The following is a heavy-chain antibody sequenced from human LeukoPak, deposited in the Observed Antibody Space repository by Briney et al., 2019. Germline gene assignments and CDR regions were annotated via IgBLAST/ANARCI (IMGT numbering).Heavy chain of an antibody. CDR1: GCTFSSRA. V-gene: IGHV3-23*01. Sequence: GGSLRLSCAASGCTFSSRAMSWVRQAPGKGLEWVSLIRGSSDVIEYADSVRGRFTISRVNSKNTVSLQLNNLRAEDTALYYCAKGQSASSTFDCWGQGTLVTVSS. CDR2: IRGSSDVI. J-gene: IGHJ4*02. CDR3: AKGQSASSTFDC.